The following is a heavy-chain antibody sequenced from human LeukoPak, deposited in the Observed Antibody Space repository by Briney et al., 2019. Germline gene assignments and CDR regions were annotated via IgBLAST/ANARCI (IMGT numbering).Heavy chain of an antibody. CDR3: ARASIVGAFDI. D-gene: IGHD3-22*01. V-gene: IGHV1-69*04. CDR2: IIPILGIA. Sequence: GASVKVSCKASGGTFSSYAISWVRQAPGQGLEWMGRIIPILGIANYAQKFQGRVTITADKSTSTAYMELSSLRSEDTAVYYCARASIVGAFDIWGQGTMVTVSS. CDR1: GGTFSSYA. J-gene: IGHJ3*02.